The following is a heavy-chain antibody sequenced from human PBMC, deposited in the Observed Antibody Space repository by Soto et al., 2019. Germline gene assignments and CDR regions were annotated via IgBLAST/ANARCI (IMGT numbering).Heavy chain of an antibody. J-gene: IGHJ4*02. Sequence: QVQLVQSGAEVKKPGSSVKVSCKASGGTFSSYAISWVRQAPGQGLEWRGVIIPIFGTANYAQKFQGRVTITADEYTSTAYMELSSLRSEDTAVYYCARDGYSGSPVRKGFMFYWGQGPLVTASS. CDR3: ARDGYSGSPVRKGFMFY. D-gene: IGHD1-26*01. CDR1: GGTFSSYA. CDR2: IIPIFGTA. V-gene: IGHV1-69*01.